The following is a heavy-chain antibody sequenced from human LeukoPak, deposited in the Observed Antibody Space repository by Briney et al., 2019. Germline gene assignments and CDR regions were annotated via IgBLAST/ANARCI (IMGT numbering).Heavy chain of an antibody. J-gene: IGHJ4*02. D-gene: IGHD5-18*01. Sequence: ASVKVSCKASGYTFTAYHVHWVRQAPGQGLECMGWISPKNGDTNYAQEFQGRVTMTSDTSISTVYQELTRLTSDDTAVYYCAREVGRNSYDHWGQGTLVTVSS. CDR3: AREVGRNSYDH. CDR2: ISPKNGDT. CDR1: GYTFTAYH. V-gene: IGHV1-2*02.